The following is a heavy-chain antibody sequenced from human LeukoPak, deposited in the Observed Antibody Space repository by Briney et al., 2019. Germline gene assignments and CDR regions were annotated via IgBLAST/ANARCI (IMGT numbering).Heavy chain of an antibody. V-gene: IGHV3-74*01. Sequence: GGSLRLSCAASGFTFSSYWMHWVRQAPGKGLVWVSRINSDGSSTSYADSVKVRFTISRDNAKNTLYLQMNSLRAEDTAVYYCASDSSSWYRGYYFDYWGQGTLVTVSS. CDR3: ASDSSSWYRGYYFDY. J-gene: IGHJ4*02. CDR2: INSDGSST. D-gene: IGHD6-13*01. CDR1: GFTFSSYW.